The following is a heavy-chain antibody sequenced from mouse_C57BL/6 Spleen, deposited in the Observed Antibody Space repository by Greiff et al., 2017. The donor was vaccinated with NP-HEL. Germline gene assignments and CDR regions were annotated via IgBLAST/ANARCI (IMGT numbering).Heavy chain of an antibody. D-gene: IGHD1-1*01. V-gene: IGHV1-80*01. CDR2: IYPGDGDT. J-gene: IGHJ2*01. CDR1: GYAFSSYW. Sequence: QVQLKQSGAELVKPGASVKISCKASGYAFSSYWMNWVKQRPGKGLEWIGQIYPGDGDTNYNGKFKGKATLTADKSSSTAYMQLSSLTSEDSAVYFCAIYYGSSYWYFDYWGQGTTLTVSS. CDR3: AIYYGSSYWYFDY.